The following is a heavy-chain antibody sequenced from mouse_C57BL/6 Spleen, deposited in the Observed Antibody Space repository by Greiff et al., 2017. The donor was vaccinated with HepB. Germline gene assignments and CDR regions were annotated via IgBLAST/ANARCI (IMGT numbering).Heavy chain of an antibody. Sequence: DVHLVESGGDLVKPGGSLKLSCAASGFTFSSYGMSWVRQTPDKRLEWVATISSGGSYTYYPDSVKGRFTISRDNAKNTLYLQMSSLKSEDTAMYYWASPITTVVAGYFDVWGTGTTVTVSS. V-gene: IGHV5-6*01. J-gene: IGHJ1*03. CDR3: ASPITTVVAGYFDV. CDR1: GFTFSSYG. CDR2: ISSGGSYT. D-gene: IGHD1-1*01.